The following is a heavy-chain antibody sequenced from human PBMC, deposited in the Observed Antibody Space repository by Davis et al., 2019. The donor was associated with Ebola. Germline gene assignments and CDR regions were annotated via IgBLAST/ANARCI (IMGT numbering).Heavy chain of an antibody. Sequence: ASVKVSCNASPFSFSCFGISWVRQAPGQGLEWMGWISAYNGNTNYAQKLQGRVTMTTDPSTSTAYMELRSLRSYDTAVYYCARDRSTVTTIWFDPWGQGTLVTVTT. CDR1: PFSFSCFG. CDR3: ARDRSTVTTIWFDP. J-gene: IGHJ5*02. V-gene: IGHV1-18*01. D-gene: IGHD4-17*01. CDR2: ISAYNGNT.